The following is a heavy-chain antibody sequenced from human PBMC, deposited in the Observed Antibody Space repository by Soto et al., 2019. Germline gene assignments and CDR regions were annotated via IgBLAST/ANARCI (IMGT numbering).Heavy chain of an antibody. Sequence: QVQLVESGGGLVKPGGSLRLSCATSGFTFSDYYMSWVRQAPGKGLEWVSYISSSSTHTNYADSVKGRFTISRDNAKNSLYLQMNSLRAEDTAVYYCAGKQWEPSGNYYFDYWGQGTLVTVSS. CDR2: ISSSSTHT. CDR1: GFTFSDYY. D-gene: IGHD1-26*01. V-gene: IGHV3-11*06. CDR3: AGKQWEPSGNYYFDY. J-gene: IGHJ4*02.